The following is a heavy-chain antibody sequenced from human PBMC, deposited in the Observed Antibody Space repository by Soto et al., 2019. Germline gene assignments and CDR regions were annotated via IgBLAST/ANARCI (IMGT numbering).Heavy chain of an antibody. J-gene: IGHJ4*02. V-gene: IGHV4-34*01. CDR1: GGSFSGYY. Sequence: SETLSLTCAVYGGSFSGYYWSWIRQPPGKGLEWIGEINHSGSTNYNPSLKSRVTISVDTSKNQFSLKLSSVTAADTAVYYCARGRSYYGSGSYYLPPFDYWGQG. D-gene: IGHD3-10*01. CDR2: INHSGST. CDR3: ARGRSYYGSGSYYLPPFDY.